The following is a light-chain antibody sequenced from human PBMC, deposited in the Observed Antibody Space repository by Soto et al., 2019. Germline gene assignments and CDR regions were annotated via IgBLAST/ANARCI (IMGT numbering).Light chain of an antibody. CDR2: DAS. V-gene: IGKV3-11*01. Sequence: EIVMTQSPATLSVSPGERATLSFRASENIYTNLAWYQQKPGQAPRLLIYDASNRATGIPARFSGSGSGTDFTLTISSLEPEDFAVYYCQQRSNWLTFGGGTKVDIK. J-gene: IGKJ4*01. CDR1: ENIYTN. CDR3: QQRSNWLT.